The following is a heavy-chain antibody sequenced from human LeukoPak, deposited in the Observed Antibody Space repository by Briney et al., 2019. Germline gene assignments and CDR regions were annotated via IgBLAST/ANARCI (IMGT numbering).Heavy chain of an antibody. J-gene: IGHJ3*02. V-gene: IGHV3-23*01. CDR1: GFAFSNHA. CDR2: ISGSLGTT. D-gene: IGHD3-22*01. CDR3: ARDGPDDSSGYYSTEGAFDI. Sequence: GGSLRLSCSASGFAFSNHAMSWVRQAPGKGLEWVSAISGSLGTTYYAPSVKARFTISRDNAMNSLYLRMNSLRAEDTAVYYCARDGPDDSSGYYSTEGAFDIWGQGTMVTVSS.